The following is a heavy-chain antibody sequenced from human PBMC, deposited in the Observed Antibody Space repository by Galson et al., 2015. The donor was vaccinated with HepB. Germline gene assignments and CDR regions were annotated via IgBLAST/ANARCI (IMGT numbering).Heavy chain of an antibody. Sequence: SLRLSCAASGFTFSDYHMSWIRQAPGKGLEWVSYISSSSSYTNYADSVKGRFTISRDNAKNSLYLQMNSLRAEDTAVYYCARDGIVGSSLPYYGMDVWGQGTTVTVSS. V-gene: IGHV3-11*06. CDR1: GFTFSDYH. D-gene: IGHD2-15*01. CDR3: ARDGIVGSSLPYYGMDV. CDR2: ISSSSSYT. J-gene: IGHJ6*01.